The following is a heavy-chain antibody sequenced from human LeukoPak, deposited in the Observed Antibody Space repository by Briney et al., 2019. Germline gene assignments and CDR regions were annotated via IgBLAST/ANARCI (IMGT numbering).Heavy chain of an antibody. D-gene: IGHD5-18*01. CDR2: IGGSGGST. V-gene: IGHV3-23*01. CDR3: AKGRYSYPPPGFDY. Sequence: GGPLRLSCAASGFTFSSYAMSWVRQAPGKGLEWVSAIGGSGGSTYYADSVKGRFTISRDNSKNTLYLQMNSLRAEDTAVYYCAKGRYSYPPPGFDYWGQGTLVTVSS. J-gene: IGHJ4*02. CDR1: GFTFSSYA.